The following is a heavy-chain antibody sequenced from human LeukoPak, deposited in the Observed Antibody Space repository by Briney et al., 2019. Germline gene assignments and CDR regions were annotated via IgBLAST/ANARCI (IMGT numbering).Heavy chain of an antibody. D-gene: IGHD3-9*01. J-gene: IGHJ3*01. CDR3: ARAEDIYRRLDL. V-gene: IGHV4-39*01. CDR2: INYSWST. Sequence: KPSETLSLTCTVSGGSISSGSYYWGWIRRPPGKGLEWIGSINYSWSTYYNPSLKGRVTISVDTSKNQFSLKLSSVTAADTAVYYCARAEDIYRRLDLWGQGTMVTVSS. CDR1: GGSISSGSYY.